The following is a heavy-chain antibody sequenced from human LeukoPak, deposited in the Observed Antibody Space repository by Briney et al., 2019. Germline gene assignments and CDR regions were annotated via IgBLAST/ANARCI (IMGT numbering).Heavy chain of an antibody. V-gene: IGHV3-66*01. CDR1: GFTVSSNY. J-gene: IGHJ3*02. Sequence: GGSLRLSCAASGFTVSSNYMSWVRQAPGKGLEWVSVIYSGGSTYYADSVKGRFTISRDNSKNTLYLQMNSLRAEDTAVYYCARFMNYYDSSGYAFDIWGQRTMVTVSS. CDR2: IYSGGST. CDR3: ARFMNYYDSSGYAFDI. D-gene: IGHD3-22*01.